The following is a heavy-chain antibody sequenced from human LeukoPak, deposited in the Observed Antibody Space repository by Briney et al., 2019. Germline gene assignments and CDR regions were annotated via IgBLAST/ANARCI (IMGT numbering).Heavy chain of an antibody. Sequence: SQTLSLTCAISGDSVSSNRAAWNWFRQSPSRGLEWLGRTYYRSKWFYDSAISVKSRIAITPDTSRNQFSLQLDSVTPEDTAVYYCARRVTGTHFDCWGQGTLVTVSS. J-gene: IGHJ4*02. D-gene: IGHD6-19*01. CDR2: TYYRSKWFY. CDR1: GDSVSSNRAA. V-gene: IGHV6-1*01. CDR3: ARRVTGTHFDC.